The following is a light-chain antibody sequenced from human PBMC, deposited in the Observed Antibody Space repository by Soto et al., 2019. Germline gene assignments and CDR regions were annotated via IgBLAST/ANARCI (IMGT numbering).Light chain of an antibody. Sequence: DIRMTQSPSTLSASVGDRVTITCRASQNISIWLAWYQQRPGRAPRLLIYDSSSLESGVPSTFSGSGSGTEFSLTISNLRPDDFATYYCQHYHSCSITFGQGTRLEIK. J-gene: IGKJ5*01. CDR1: QNISIW. V-gene: IGKV1-5*01. CDR2: DSS. CDR3: QHYHSCSIT.